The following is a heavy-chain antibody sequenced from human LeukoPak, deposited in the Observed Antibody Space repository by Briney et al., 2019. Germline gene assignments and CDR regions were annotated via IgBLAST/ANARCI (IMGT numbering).Heavy chain of an antibody. Sequence: GESLKISCQGSGYTFTNYWIGWVGQLHGKGLDWMGIIFPGDSDTKYNPSFQGQITISVDKSIRTAYLQWGSLKASATAMCNCARAVLYDILPVHYNGFVWFGPWAQGTLVTVSS. CDR1: GYTFTNYW. J-gene: IGHJ5*02. CDR3: ARAVLYDILPVHYNGFVWFGP. D-gene: IGHD3-9*01. CDR2: IFPGDSDT. V-gene: IGHV5-51*01.